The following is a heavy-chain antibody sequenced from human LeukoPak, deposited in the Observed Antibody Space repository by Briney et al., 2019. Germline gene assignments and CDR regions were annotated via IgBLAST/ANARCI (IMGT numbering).Heavy chain of an antibody. CDR1: GFTFSSYA. Sequence: GGSLRLSCAASGFTFSSYAIHWVRQAPGKGLEWLAVISYDGSNKYYADSVKGRFTISRDNSKNTLYLQINSLRAEDTAVYYCAIYYDSSGYETMNAFDIWGQGTMVTVSS. CDR2: ISYDGSNK. J-gene: IGHJ3*02. V-gene: IGHV3-30-3*01. D-gene: IGHD3-22*01. CDR3: AIYYDSSGYETMNAFDI.